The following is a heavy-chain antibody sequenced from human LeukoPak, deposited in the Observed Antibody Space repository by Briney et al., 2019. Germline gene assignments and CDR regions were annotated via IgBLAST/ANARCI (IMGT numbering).Heavy chain of an antibody. CDR1: GGTFSSYA. Sequence: ASVKVSCKASGGTFSSYAISWVRQAPGRGLEWMGRIIPIFGIANYAQKFQGRVTITADKSTGTAYMELSSLRSEDTAVYYCARDKSDIVVVPAAIQDYYYYGMDVWGQGTTVTVSS. V-gene: IGHV1-69*04. CDR2: IIPIFGIA. J-gene: IGHJ6*02. D-gene: IGHD2-2*02. CDR3: ARDKSDIVVVPAAIQDYYYYGMDV.